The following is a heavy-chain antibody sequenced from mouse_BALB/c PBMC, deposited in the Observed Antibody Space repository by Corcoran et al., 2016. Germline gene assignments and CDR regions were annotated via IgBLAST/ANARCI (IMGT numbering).Heavy chain of an antibody. Sequence: QIQLVQSGPELKKPGETVKISCKASGYTFTNYGMNWVKQGPGKGLKWMGWINTYTGEPTYADDFKGRFAFSLETSASTAYLQINNLKNEDTATYFCAREATEAWFAYWGQGTLVTVSA. V-gene: IGHV9-3-1*01. CDR3: AREATEAWFAY. CDR2: INTYTGEP. D-gene: IGHD1-1*01. J-gene: IGHJ3*01. CDR1: GYTFTNYG.